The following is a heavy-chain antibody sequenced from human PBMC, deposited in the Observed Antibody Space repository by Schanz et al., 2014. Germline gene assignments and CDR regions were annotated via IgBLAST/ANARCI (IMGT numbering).Heavy chain of an antibody. CDR1: GFTFSRYA. CDR2: ISNDGSDE. Sequence: QVQLVESGGGVVQPGRSVRLSCAASGFTFSRYAMHWVRQAPGKGLEWVAVISNDGSDEHYADSVKGRFTISRDNSKITLYLQMNSLRAEDTAVYYCARESPFGGDCFSHWGQGTLVTVSS. CDR3: ARESPFGGDCFSH. V-gene: IGHV3-30*04. J-gene: IGHJ4*02. D-gene: IGHD2-21*01.